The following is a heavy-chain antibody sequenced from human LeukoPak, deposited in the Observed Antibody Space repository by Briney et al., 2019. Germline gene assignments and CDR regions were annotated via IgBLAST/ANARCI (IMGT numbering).Heavy chain of an antibody. CDR2: IYSGGST. D-gene: IGHD6-6*01. J-gene: IGHJ4*02. V-gene: IGHV3-66*02. CDR1: GFTVSSNY. CDR3: ARGGISSSPFKVLYYFDY. Sequence: GGSLRLSCAASGFTVSSNYMSWVRQAPGKGLEWVSVIYSGGSTNYADSVKGRFTISRDNSKNTLYLQMNSLRAEDTAVYYCARGGISSSPFKVLYYFDYWGQGTLVTVSS.